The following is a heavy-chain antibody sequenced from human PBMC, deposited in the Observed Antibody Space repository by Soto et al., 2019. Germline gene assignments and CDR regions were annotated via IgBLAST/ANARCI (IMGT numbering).Heavy chain of an antibody. CDR2: IFYLGSS. Sequence: SETLSLTCTASGDSIISSDFYWGWVRQPPGKGLEWIGSIFYLGSSYYNPSLKSRVTMSVDTSKNQFSLRLRSVTAADTALYFCARHSLALRKNNWFDPWGQGIMVTVSS. D-gene: IGHD3-3*02. J-gene: IGHJ5*02. CDR1: GDSIISSDFY. V-gene: IGHV4-39*01. CDR3: ARHSLALRKNNWFDP.